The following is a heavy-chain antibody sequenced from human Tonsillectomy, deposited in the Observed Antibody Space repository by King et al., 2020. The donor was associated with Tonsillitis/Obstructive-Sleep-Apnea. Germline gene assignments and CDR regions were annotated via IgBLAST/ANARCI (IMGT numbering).Heavy chain of an antibody. J-gene: IGHJ6*03. CDR2: IYYSGSP. CDR1: GGSISSSGYY. V-gene: IGHV4-39*01. CDR3: ARRSHYYYMDV. Sequence: PLQESGPGLVKPSETLSLTCTVSGGSISSSGYYWGWIRQPPGKGLEWIGNIYYSGSPYYNPSLKSRVTVSVDTSEEQFSLKLSSVTAADTAMYYCARRSHYYYMDVWGKGTSVTVSS.